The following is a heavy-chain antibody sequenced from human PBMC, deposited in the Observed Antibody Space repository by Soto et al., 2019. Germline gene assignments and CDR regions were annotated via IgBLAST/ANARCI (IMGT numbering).Heavy chain of an antibody. V-gene: IGHV1-46*03. J-gene: IGHJ4*02. Sequence: ASVKVSCKASGYTFTSYYMHWVRQAPGQGLEWMGIINPSGGSTSYAQKFQGRVTMTRDTSTSTVYMELSSLRSEDTAVYYCARDSFRITMVRGVNGPQYWGQGTLVTVSS. CDR3: ARDSFRITMVRGVNGPQY. CDR2: INPSGGST. D-gene: IGHD3-10*01. CDR1: GYTFTSYY.